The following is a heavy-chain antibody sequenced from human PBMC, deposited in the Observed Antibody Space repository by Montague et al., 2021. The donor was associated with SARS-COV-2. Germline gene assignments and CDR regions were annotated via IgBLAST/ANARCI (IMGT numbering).Heavy chain of an antibody. CDR3: ARDRTADDYVDYGTAGYSYYYGMDV. D-gene: IGHD4-17*01. CDR2: IYYRGST. Sequence: SETLSLTCTVSGGSINNSYWSWIRHPPGKGLEWIGYIYYRGSTTYNPSLETRVIISVDTAKNQFSLKMSSATAADTAVYYCARDRTADDYVDYGTAGYSYYYGMDVWGQGTMVTVSS. CDR1: GGSINNSY. V-gene: IGHV4-59*01. J-gene: IGHJ6*02.